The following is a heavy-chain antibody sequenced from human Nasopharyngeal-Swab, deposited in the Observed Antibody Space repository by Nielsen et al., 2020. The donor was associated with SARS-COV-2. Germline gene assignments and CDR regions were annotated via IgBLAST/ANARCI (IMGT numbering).Heavy chain of an antibody. D-gene: IGHD2/OR15-2a*01. Sequence: SLKISCAASGFTFDDYAMHWVRQAPGKGLEWVSGISWNSGSIGYADSVKGRFTISRDNAKNSLYLQMNSLRAEDTALYYCARDCYGFSTTCNLLDYWGQGTLVTVSS. V-gene: IGHV3-9*01. CDR3: ARDCYGFSTTCNLLDY. J-gene: IGHJ4*02. CDR2: ISWNSGSI. CDR1: GFTFDDYA.